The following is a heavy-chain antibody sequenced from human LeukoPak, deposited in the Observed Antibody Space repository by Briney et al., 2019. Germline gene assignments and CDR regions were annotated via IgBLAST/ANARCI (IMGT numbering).Heavy chain of an antibody. Sequence: SVKVSCTASGGTFSSYAISWVRQAPGQGLEWMGGIIPIFGTANYAQKFQGRVTITADESTSTAYMELSSLRSEDTAVYYCARDGPEEVYSSSFDYWGQGTLVTVSS. CDR1: GGTFSSYA. V-gene: IGHV1-69*13. D-gene: IGHD6-13*01. J-gene: IGHJ4*02. CDR2: IIPIFGTA. CDR3: ARDGPEEVYSSSFDY.